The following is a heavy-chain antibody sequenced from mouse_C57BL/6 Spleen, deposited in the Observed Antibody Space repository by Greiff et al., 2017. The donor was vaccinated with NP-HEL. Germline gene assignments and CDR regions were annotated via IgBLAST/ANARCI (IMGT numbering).Heavy chain of an antibody. CDR1: GFTFSSYT. Sequence: DVMLVESGGGLVKPGGSLKLSCAASGFTFSSYTMSWVRQTPEKRLEWVATISGGGGNTYYPDSVKGRFTISRDNAMNTLYLQMSSLRSEDTALYYCARDTTDGAMDYWGQGTSVTVSS. V-gene: IGHV5-9*01. CDR2: ISGGGGNT. J-gene: IGHJ4*01. CDR3: ARDTTDGAMDY. D-gene: IGHD1-1*01.